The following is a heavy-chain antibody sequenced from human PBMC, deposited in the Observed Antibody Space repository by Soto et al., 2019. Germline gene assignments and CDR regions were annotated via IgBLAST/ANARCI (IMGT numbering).Heavy chain of an antibody. J-gene: IGHJ4*02. V-gene: IGHV1-3*01. CDR3: ARELGDYGEPVCDY. CDR1: GYTFTTYA. D-gene: IGHD4-17*01. CDR2: INSGNGYP. Sequence: QVQLVQSGAEVKKPGASVKISCKASGYTFTTYAMHWVRLAPGQRLEWLGWINSGNGYPRYSQKFQGRVTITIDTSASTVYMELSSLKSEDTAVYYCARELGDYGEPVCDYWCQGTLVTVSS.